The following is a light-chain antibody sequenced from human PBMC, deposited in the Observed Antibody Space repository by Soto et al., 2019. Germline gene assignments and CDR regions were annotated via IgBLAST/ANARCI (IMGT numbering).Light chain of an antibody. CDR2: GAS. V-gene: IGKV3-15*01. CDR3: QQYNNWPPLT. J-gene: IGKJ4*01. Sequence: EIVMTQSPATLSVSPGERATLSCRASQSVSSNLAWYQQKPGQAPRLLIYGASTRATGIPARFIGSGSGTEVTLTIISLQSEDFAVYYCQQYNNWPPLTFGGGTKVEIK. CDR1: QSVSSN.